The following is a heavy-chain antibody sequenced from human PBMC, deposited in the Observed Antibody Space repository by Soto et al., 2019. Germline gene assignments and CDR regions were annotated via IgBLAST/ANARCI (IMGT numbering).Heavy chain of an antibody. D-gene: IGHD3-10*01. J-gene: IGHJ6*02. CDR1: GGSISSYY. Sequence: QVQLQESGPGLVKPSETMSLSCTVSGGSISSYYWSWFRQSPGKRMEWIGYVHHSWGSSYNPSLQSRVAISLDPSKSQFSLKGTSVTATDTAVYYCARQGFGPLHGLVDVWGQGTTVTVSS. V-gene: IGHV4-59*08. CDR3: ARQGFGPLHGLVDV. CDR2: VHHSWGS.